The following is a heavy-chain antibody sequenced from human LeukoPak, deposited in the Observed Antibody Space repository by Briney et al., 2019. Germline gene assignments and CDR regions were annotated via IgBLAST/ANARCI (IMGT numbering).Heavy chain of an antibody. V-gene: IGHV4-31*03. CDR2: IYYSGST. Sequence: SETLSLTCTVPGGSISSGGYYWSWIRQHPGKGLEWIGYIYYSGSTYYNPSLKSRVTISVDTSKNQFSLKLSSVTAADTAVYYCARTRQYRGYNSWYFDYWGQGTLVTVSS. J-gene: IGHJ4*02. CDR1: GGSISSGGYY. CDR3: ARTRQYRGYNSWYFDY. D-gene: IGHD5-24*01.